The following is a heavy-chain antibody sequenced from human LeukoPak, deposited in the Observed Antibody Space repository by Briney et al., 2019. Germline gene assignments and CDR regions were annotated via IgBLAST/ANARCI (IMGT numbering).Heavy chain of an antibody. V-gene: IGHV3-23*01. Sequence: GGSLRFSCAAPGFTFRNFAMFWVRQAPGKGLEWVSALSADGAATYYADSVKGRFTISRDNAKNTLYLQMNSLRAEDTAVYYCAKEIYGDSTGGRFQYWGQGTLVTVSS. J-gene: IGHJ1*01. CDR2: LSADGAAT. CDR1: GFTFRNFA. D-gene: IGHD4-17*01. CDR3: AKEIYGDSTGGRFQY.